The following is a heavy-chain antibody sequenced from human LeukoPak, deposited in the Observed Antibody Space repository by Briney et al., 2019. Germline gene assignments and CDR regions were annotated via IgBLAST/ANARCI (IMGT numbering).Heavy chain of an antibody. CDR1: GFTFSDFA. D-gene: IGHD4-17*01. V-gene: IGHV3-49*04. Sequence: QPGRSLRLSCTASGFTFSDFAMNWVRQAPGKGLAWVGFIRSKAYGGTTEYAASVKGRFTISRDESKSIAYLQMISLKSEDAAVYYCTRGGLEDGDYIFDYWGQGTRVTVSS. J-gene: IGHJ4*02. CDR2: IRSKAYGGTT. CDR3: TRGGLEDGDYIFDY.